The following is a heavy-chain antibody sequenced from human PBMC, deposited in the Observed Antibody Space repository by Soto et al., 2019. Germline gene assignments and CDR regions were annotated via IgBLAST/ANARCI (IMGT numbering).Heavy chain of an antibody. V-gene: IGHV1-69*13. CDR2: IIPVFGTT. J-gene: IGHJ4*02. D-gene: IGHD3-22*01. Sequence: ASVKVSCKASGGLFSSYAISWVRQAPGQGLEWMGGIIPVFGTTNYAEKFQGRVTITADEFTNTAYMDLSSLKSEDTAIYYCARGSSGYVWFNELWGQGTLVTVS. CDR3: ARGSSGYVWFNEL. CDR1: GGLFSSYA.